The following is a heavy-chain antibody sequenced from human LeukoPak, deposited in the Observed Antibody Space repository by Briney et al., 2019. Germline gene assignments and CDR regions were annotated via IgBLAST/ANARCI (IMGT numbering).Heavy chain of an antibody. CDR2: INPNSGGI. D-gene: IGHD6-19*01. J-gene: IGHJ5*02. CDR3: ARTNTQPIAVAGTDRGGENWFDP. CDR1: GYTYTGYY. V-gene: IGHV1-2*02. Sequence: GASVKVSGKASGYTYTGYYMHWVRQAPGQGLEWMGWINPNSGGINYAQKFQGRVTMTRDTSISTAYMELSRLRSDDTAVYYCARTNTQPIAVAGTDRGGENWFDPWGQGTLVTVSS.